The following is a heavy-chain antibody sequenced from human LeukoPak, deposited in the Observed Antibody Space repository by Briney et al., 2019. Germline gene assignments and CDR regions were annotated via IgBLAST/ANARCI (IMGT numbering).Heavy chain of an antibody. V-gene: IGHV3-7*01. D-gene: IGHD3-10*01. Sequence: GGSLRLSCAASGFTFSSYWMSWVRQAPGKGLEWVANIKQDGSEKYYVDSVKGRFTISRDNAKNSLYLQMNSLRAEDTAVYYCARAPLSGSGSPFDYWGQGTLVTVSS. CDR2: IKQDGSEK. CDR3: ARAPLSGSGSPFDY. J-gene: IGHJ4*02. CDR1: GFTFSSYW.